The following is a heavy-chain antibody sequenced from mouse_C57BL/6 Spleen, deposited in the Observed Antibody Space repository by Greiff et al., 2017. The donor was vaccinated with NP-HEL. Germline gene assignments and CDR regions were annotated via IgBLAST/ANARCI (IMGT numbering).Heavy chain of an antibody. J-gene: IGHJ1*03. CDR3: ARHGGGYYWYFDV. D-gene: IGHD2-2*01. Sequence: QVQLKQSGPGLVAPSQSLSITCTVSGFSLTSYGVHWVRQPPGKGLEWLVVIWSDGSTTYNSALKSRLSISKDNSKSQVFLKMNSLQTDDTAMYYCARHGGGYYWYFDVWGTGTTVTVSS. CDR2: IWSDGST. CDR1: GFSLTSYG. V-gene: IGHV2-6-1*01.